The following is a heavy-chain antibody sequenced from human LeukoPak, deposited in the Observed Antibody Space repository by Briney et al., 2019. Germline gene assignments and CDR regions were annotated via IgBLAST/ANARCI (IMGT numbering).Heavy chain of an antibody. CDR3: ARGTTDDY. Sequence: ASVKVSCKASGYTFTSYYIDWVRQAPGQGLEWMGVINPSGGSTRYARKFQGRVTMTGDTSTRTVYMELSSLTSADTAVYYCARGTTDDYWGEGTPVTVSS. CDR1: GYTFTSYY. CDR2: INPSGGST. J-gene: IGHJ4*02. V-gene: IGHV1-46*01. D-gene: IGHD1-1*01.